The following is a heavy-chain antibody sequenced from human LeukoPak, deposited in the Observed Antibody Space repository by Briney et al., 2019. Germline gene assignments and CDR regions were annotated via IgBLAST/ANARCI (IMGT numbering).Heavy chain of an antibody. CDR1: GYTFTSYD. Sequence: GASVKVSCKASGYTFTSYDINWVRQATGQGLEWMGWMNPNSGNTGYAQKFQGRVTMTRNASIGTAYMELSSLRSEDTAVYYCARDRIAVAGTFDYWGQGTLVTVSS. D-gene: IGHD6-19*01. CDR2: MNPNSGNT. J-gene: IGHJ4*02. V-gene: IGHV1-8*01. CDR3: ARDRIAVAGTFDY.